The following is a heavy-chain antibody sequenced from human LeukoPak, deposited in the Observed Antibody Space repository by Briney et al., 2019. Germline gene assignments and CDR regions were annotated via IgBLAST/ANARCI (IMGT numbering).Heavy chain of an antibody. J-gene: IGHJ4*02. Sequence: SETLSLTCTVSGGSISSYYWSWIRQPAGKGLEWIGRIYTSGSTNYSPSLKSRVTMSVDTSKNQFSLKLSSVTAADTAVYYCAGLYYHGSGSSFDYWGQGTLVTVSS. CDR3: AGLYYHGSGSSFDY. V-gene: IGHV4-4*07. CDR2: IYTSGST. CDR1: GGSISSYY. D-gene: IGHD3-10*01.